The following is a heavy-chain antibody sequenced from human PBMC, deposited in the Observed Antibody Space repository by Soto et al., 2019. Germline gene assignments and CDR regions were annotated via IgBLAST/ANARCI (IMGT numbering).Heavy chain of an antibody. CDR2: IYWDDDK. J-gene: IGHJ4*02. V-gene: IGHV2-5*02. Sequence: QITLKESGPTLVKPTQTLTLTCTFSGFSLSTSGVGVGWIRQPPGKALEWLALIYWDDDKRYSPSLKSRLTITKDTYKNQVVLTMTNMNPVDTATYYCAHRKFTMVRGVSFDYWGQGTLVTVSS. D-gene: IGHD3-10*01. CDR1: GFSLSTSGVG. CDR3: AHRKFTMVRGVSFDY.